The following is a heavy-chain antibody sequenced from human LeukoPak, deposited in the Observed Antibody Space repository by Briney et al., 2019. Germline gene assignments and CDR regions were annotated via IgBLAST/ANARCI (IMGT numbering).Heavy chain of an antibody. CDR3: ARASGYDVFDY. V-gene: IGHV3-66*01. D-gene: IGHD5-12*01. Sequence: GGSLRLSCAASGFTVSSNYMSWVRQAPGKGLEWVSVIYSGGSTYYADSVKGRFTISRDNSKNTLYLQMNSLRAEDTAVYYCARASGYDVFDYWGQGTLVTVSS. CDR2: IYSGGST. J-gene: IGHJ4*02. CDR1: GFTVSSNY.